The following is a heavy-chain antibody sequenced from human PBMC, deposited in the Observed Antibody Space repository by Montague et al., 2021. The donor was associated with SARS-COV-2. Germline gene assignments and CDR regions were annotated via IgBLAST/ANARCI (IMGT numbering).Heavy chain of an antibody. Sequence: SETLSLTCTVSGGSISSSSYYWGWIRQPPGKGLEWIGSIYYSGSTYYNLSLKSRVTISGNTSKNQFSLKLNSVTAADTAVYYCASERVYGSGSYSKAFLLVDYWGQGTLVTVPS. D-gene: IGHD3-10*01. J-gene: IGHJ4*02. CDR3: ASERVYGSGSYSKAFLLVDY. CDR1: GGSISSSSYY. CDR2: IYYSGST. V-gene: IGHV4-39*01.